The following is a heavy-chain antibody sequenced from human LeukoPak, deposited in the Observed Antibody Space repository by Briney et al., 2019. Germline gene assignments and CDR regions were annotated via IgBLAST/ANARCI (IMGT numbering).Heavy chain of an antibody. J-gene: IGHJ3*02. D-gene: IGHD3-9*01. CDR2: IIPIFGTT. CDR3: ARDDGRYFDRLGHDAFDI. V-gene: IGHV1-69*13. CDR1: GGTFSTYD. Sequence: GASVKVSCKASGGTFSTYDINWVRQAAGQGLEWMGGIIPIFGTTNYAQKFQGRVTITADESTSTAYMELSSLRSEDTAVYYCARDDGRYFDRLGHDAFDIWGQGTLVTVSS.